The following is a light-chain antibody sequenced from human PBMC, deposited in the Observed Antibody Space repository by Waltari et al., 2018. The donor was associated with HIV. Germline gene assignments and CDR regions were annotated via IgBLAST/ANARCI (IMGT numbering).Light chain of an antibody. CDR1: QSVSSSY. CDR3: QQYGSSLHS. V-gene: IGKV3D-20*01. CDR2: DAS. Sequence: EIVLTQSPATLSLSPGERATLSCGASQSVSSSYLAWYQQKPGLAPSLLIYDASRRATGIPDRFSGSWSGTDFTLTISRLEPEDFAVYYCQQYGSSLHSFGQGTKLEIK. J-gene: IGKJ2*03.